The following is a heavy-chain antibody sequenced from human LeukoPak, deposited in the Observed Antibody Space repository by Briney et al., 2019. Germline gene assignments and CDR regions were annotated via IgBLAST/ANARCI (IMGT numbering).Heavy chain of an antibody. Sequence: SETLSLTCTVSGGSISNYYWSWIRQPPGKGLEWLRYIYYTGSTNYNPSLTSRVTISADTSKNQFSLRVSAVTAADTAVYYCARAGSNWSGGYHMDVWGKGTTVTVSS. CDR3: ARAGSNWSGGYHMDV. CDR2: IYYTGST. CDR1: GGSISNYY. V-gene: IGHV4-59*01. D-gene: IGHD6-13*01. J-gene: IGHJ6*03.